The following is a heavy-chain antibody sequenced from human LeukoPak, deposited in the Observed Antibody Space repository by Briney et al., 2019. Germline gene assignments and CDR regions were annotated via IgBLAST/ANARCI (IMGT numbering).Heavy chain of an antibody. CDR1: GYTLSSFW. CDR3: AGTRSWKALPFEI. D-gene: IGHD1-1*01. J-gene: IGHJ3*02. Sequence: GESLKISCEGSGYTLSSFWIGWVRQMPGKGLEWMGIIYAGDSKTIYSPSFQGQVTISADKSIRTAYLQWSNLKASDSAMYYCAGTRSWKALPFEIWGQGTMVTVSS. V-gene: IGHV5-51*01. CDR2: IYAGDSKT.